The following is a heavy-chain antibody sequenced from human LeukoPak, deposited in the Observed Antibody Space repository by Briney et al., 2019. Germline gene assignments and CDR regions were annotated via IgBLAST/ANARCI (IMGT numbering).Heavy chain of an antibody. CDR2: FDPEDGET. D-gene: IGHD3-10*01. Sequence: ASVKVSCKVSGYTLTELSMHWVRQAPGKGLEWMGGFDPEDGETIYAQKFQGRVTMTEDTSTDTAYMELSSLRSEDTAVYYCATLRLWFGELGPYGMDVWGQGTTVTVSS. J-gene: IGHJ6*02. CDR3: ATLRLWFGELGPYGMDV. V-gene: IGHV1-24*01. CDR1: GYTLTELS.